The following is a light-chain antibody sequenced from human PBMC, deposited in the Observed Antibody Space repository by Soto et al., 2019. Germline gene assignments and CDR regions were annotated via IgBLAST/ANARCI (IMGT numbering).Light chain of an antibody. CDR2: DNN. CDR3: GTWDSSLSCVV. Sequence: QSALTQPPSVSAAPGQKVTISCSGSSSNIGKNYVSWYQQLPGTAPKLLIYDNNKRPSGIPDRFSGSKSGTSATLGITGLQTGDEADYYCGTWDSSLSCVVFGGGTKVTVL. V-gene: IGLV1-51*01. CDR1: SSNIGKNY. J-gene: IGLJ2*01.